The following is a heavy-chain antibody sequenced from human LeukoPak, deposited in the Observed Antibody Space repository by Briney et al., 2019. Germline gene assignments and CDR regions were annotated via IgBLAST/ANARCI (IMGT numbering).Heavy chain of an antibody. D-gene: IGHD3-3*02. CDR1: GFTFFDYG. J-gene: IGHJ4*02. Sequence: GGTLRLSCATSGFTFFDYGLSCVRRAPGKGLEWLCAINYNGAITDYADSVKGRFTISRDNAKNSLYLRMDSLRPEDRALFYCARDRLGPSFSVSHFDLWGQGTLVTVSS. CDR2: INYNGAIT. CDR3: ARDRLGPSFSVSHFDL. V-gene: IGHV3-20*04.